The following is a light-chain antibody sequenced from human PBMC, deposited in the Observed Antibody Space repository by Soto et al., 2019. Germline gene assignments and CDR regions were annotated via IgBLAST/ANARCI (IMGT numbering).Light chain of an antibody. V-gene: IGLV2-14*01. CDR3: QSYDSRLSGSEV. J-gene: IGLJ1*01. CDR1: SSDIGGYNY. CDR2: EVN. Sequence: QSVLTQPASVSGSPGQSIAISCNGTSSDIGGYNYVSWYQQHPGKVPKLIIFEVNNRPSGVSNRFSASKSGNTASLTISGLQAEDEADYYCQSYDSRLSGSEVFGTGTKVTVL.